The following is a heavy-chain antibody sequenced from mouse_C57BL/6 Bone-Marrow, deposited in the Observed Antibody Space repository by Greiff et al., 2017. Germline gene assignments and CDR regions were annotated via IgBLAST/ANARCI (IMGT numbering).Heavy chain of an antibody. V-gene: IGHV1-64*01. Sequence: QVQLQQPGAELVKPGASVKLSCKASGYTFTSYWMHWVKQRPGQGLEWIGMIHPNSGSTNYNEKFKSKATLTVDKSSSTAYMQLSSLTSADSAVYYCAREDDGYYDWYFEVWGTGTTVTVSS. D-gene: IGHD2-3*01. CDR1: GYTFTSYW. CDR2: IHPNSGST. J-gene: IGHJ1*03. CDR3: AREDDGYYDWYFEV.